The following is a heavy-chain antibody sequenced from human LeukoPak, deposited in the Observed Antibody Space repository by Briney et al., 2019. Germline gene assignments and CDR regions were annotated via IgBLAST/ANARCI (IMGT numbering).Heavy chain of an antibody. CDR1: GFTFNNYA. CDR2: ISGSASST. Sequence: PGGSLRLSCAASGFTFNNYAMSWVRQTPGKGPEWVSGISGSASSTYYTDSVKGRLTISRDNSKNTLYLQMNSLRAEDTALYYCAKDKHEVVPAADEYWGQGTLVTVSS. J-gene: IGHJ4*02. CDR3: AKDKHEVVPAADEY. D-gene: IGHD2-2*01. V-gene: IGHV3-23*01.